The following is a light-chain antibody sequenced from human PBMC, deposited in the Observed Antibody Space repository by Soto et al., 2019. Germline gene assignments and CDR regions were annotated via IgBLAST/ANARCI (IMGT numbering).Light chain of an antibody. V-gene: IGKV1-5*01. Sequence: DIQMTQAPSTLSASLGDRVTITCRASQSISTWLAWYQQKPGKAPNLLIYDASNFESGVPSRFSGRGSCAAFTLTIIGLLPDDFATFCCQHYSCSSPWMFGQGTKVES. CDR1: QSISTW. J-gene: IGKJ1*01. CDR3: QHYSCSSPWM. CDR2: DAS.